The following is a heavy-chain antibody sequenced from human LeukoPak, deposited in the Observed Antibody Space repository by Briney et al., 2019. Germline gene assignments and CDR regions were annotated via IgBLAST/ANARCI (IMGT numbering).Heavy chain of an antibody. CDR1: GFTFSSYS. J-gene: IGHJ4*02. Sequence: GGSLRLSCAASGFTFSSYSMNWVRQAPGKGLEWVALIWYDGTNKYYADSVKGRFTISRDNSKNTLYLQMSSLRGEDTAVYYCARDLSLGYSYGYIEYWGQGTLVTVSS. V-gene: IGHV3-33*08. CDR2: IWYDGTNK. CDR3: ARDLSLGYSYGYIEY. D-gene: IGHD5-18*01.